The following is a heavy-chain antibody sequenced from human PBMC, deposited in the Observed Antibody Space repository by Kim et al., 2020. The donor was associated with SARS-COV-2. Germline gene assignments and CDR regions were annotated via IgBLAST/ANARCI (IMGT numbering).Heavy chain of an antibody. CDR3: ARGIHQWLGVDV. CDR1: GFTFGGHD. CDR2: IGTAGET. J-gene: IGHJ6*02. D-gene: IGHD5-18*01. Sequence: PGGSLRLSCAASGFTFGGHDMHWVRQGSGKGLEWVSAIGTAGETFYSGSVKGRFIISRENGRNSLFLQMDSLKVGDTAVYYCARGIHQWLGVDVWGQGTTVTVSS. V-gene: IGHV3-13*04.